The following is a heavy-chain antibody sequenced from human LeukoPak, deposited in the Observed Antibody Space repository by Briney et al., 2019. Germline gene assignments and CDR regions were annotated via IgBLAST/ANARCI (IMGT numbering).Heavy chain of an antibody. CDR3: ARPIQTYYDFWSGRGAHDWSDP. CDR2: IYHSGST. J-gene: IGHJ5*02. D-gene: IGHD3-3*01. CDR1: GYSISSGYY. V-gene: IGHV4-38-2*01. Sequence: TSETLSLTCAVSGYSISSGYYWGWIRQPPGKGLEWIGSIYHSGSTYYNPSLKSRVTISVDTSKNQFSLKLSSVTAADTAVYYCARPIQTYYDFWSGRGAHDWSDPWGQGTLVTVSS.